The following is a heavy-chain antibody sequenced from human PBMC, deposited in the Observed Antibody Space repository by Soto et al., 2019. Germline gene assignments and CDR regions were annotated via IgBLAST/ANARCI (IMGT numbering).Heavy chain of an antibody. V-gene: IGHV4-34*01. CDR2: INHSGST. CDR3: ARGQIVVVPAAMKKGNWFDP. Sequence: PSETLSLTCAVYGGSFSGYYWSWIRQPPGKGLEWIGEINHSGSTNYNPSLKSRVTISVDTSKNQFSLKLSSVTAADTAVYYCARGQIVVVPAAMKKGNWFDPWGQGTLVTVSS. CDR1: GGSFSGYY. J-gene: IGHJ5*02. D-gene: IGHD2-2*01.